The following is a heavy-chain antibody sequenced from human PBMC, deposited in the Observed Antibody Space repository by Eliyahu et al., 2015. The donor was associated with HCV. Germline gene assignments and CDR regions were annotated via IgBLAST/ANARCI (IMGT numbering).Heavy chain of an antibody. Sequence: MHLVESGGGLVQPGGSLRLSCAASGFSFSTYWIHWVRQTPEKGLVWVSRINTDGTSTTYADSVKGRFTISRDNAKNTVYLQMNSLRVEDSAVYYCARVFTMLRGMDDWGQGTLVTVSS. CDR1: GFSFSTYW. V-gene: IGHV3-74*03. D-gene: IGHD3-10*01. J-gene: IGHJ4*02. CDR2: INTDGTST. CDR3: ARVFTMLRGMDD.